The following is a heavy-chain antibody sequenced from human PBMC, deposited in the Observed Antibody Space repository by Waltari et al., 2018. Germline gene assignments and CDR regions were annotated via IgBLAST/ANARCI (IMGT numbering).Heavy chain of an antibody. D-gene: IGHD3-9*01. V-gene: IGHV4-59*01. CDR1: GGSISSYY. CDR3: ARFDDILTGYYYY. CDR2: IYYSGST. Sequence: QVQLQESGPGLVKPSETLSLTCTVSGGSISSYYWSWIRQPPGKGLEWIGYIYYSGSTNYNPSLKSRVTISVDTSKNQFSLKLSSVTAADTAVYYCARFDDILTGYYYYWGQGTLVIVSS. J-gene: IGHJ4*02.